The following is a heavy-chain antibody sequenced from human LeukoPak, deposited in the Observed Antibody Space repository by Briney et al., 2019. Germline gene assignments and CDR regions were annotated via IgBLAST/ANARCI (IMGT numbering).Heavy chain of an antibody. CDR2: INHSGST. J-gene: IGHJ6*03. CDR1: GGSFSGYY. D-gene: IGHD3-10*01. CDR3: ARADYYGSGSYGGYYYYYMDV. V-gene: IGHV4-34*01. Sequence: PSETLSLTCAVYGGSFSGYYWSWIRQPPGKGLEWIGEINHSGSTNYNPSLKSRVTISVDTSKNQFSLKLSSVTAADTAVYYCARADYYGSGSYGGYYYYYMDVWGKGTTVIVSS.